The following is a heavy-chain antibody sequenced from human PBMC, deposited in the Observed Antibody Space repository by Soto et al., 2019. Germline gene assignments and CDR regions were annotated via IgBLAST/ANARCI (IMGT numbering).Heavy chain of an antibody. CDR1: GFTFSSYA. V-gene: IGHV3-23*01. Sequence: EVQLLESGGGLVQPGGSLRLSCAASGFTFSSYAMSWVRQAPGKGLEWVSAISGSGGSTYYADSVKGRFTISRDNSKNALYLQMNSLRAMYTAVYYCAKVRPGTVRVRAFDSWGQGTMVTV. D-gene: IGHD4-17*01. CDR2: ISGSGGST. J-gene: IGHJ3*02. CDR3: AKVRPGTVRVRAFDS.